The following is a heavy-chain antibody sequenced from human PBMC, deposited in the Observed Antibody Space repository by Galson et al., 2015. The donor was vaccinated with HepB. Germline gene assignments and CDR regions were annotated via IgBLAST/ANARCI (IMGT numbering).Heavy chain of an antibody. CDR3: ARAPDYGSGSYYYY. Sequence: SVKVSRKASGGIFSSYAISWVRQAPGQGLEWMGGIIPIFGIANYAQKFQGRVTITADESTSTAYMELSSLRSGDTAVYYCARAPDYGSGSYYYYWGQGTLVTVSS. CDR2: IIPIFGIA. J-gene: IGHJ4*02. V-gene: IGHV1-69*13. CDR1: GGIFSSYA. D-gene: IGHD3-10*01.